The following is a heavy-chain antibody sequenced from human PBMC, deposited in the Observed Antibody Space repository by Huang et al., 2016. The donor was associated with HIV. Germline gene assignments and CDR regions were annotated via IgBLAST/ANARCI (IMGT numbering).Heavy chain of an antibody. CDR2: IYYSGDT. D-gene: IGHD6-6*01. CDR3: ARHMGGRIADRQYYFDP. Sequence: QLQLQESGPRLVKPSEALAPPCPVSVGSVRSNWHYWAWVRQPPGEGPELIGGIYYSGDTYYNPSLKSRGTISMEASKNDGSLRLTSVTATDTATYYCARHMGGRIADRQYYFDPWGQGILVTVSA. J-gene: IGHJ5*02. V-gene: IGHV4-39*01. CDR1: VGSVRSNWHY.